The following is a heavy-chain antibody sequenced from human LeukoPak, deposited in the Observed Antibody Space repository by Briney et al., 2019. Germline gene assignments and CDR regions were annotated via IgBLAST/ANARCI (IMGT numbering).Heavy chain of an antibody. V-gene: IGHV1-18*01. CDR3: ARNSSGWYGDWFDP. CDR2: ISAYNGNT. CDR1: GYTFTNYG. J-gene: IGHJ5*02. D-gene: IGHD6-19*01. Sequence: ASVKVSCKASGYTFTNYGISWVRQAPGQGLEWMGWISAYNGNTNYAQKLQGRVTMTTDTSTSTAYMELRSLRSDDTAVYYCARNSSGWYGDWFDPWGQGTLVTVSS.